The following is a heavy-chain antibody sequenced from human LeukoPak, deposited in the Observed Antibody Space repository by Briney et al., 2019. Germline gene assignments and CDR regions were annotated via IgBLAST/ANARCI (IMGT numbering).Heavy chain of an antibody. D-gene: IGHD3-3*01. J-gene: IGHJ6*03. CDR2: ISYDGSNK. V-gene: IGHV3-30-3*01. CDR1: GFTFSSYA. CDR3: ASWSITIFGVVIIPQAVGGDYMDV. Sequence: PGGSLRLSCAASGFTFSSYAMHWVRQAPGKGLEWVAVISYDGSNKYYADSVKGRFTISRDNSKNTLYLQMNSLRAEDTAVYYCASWSITIFGVVIIPQAVGGDYMDVWGKGTTVTVSS.